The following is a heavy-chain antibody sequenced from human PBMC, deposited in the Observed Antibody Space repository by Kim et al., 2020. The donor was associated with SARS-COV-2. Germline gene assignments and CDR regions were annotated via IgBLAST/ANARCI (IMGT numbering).Heavy chain of an antibody. J-gene: IGHJ2*01. CDR2: IDPSDSYT. CDR3: ARQPLYCSGGSCYSAAYFDL. CDR1: GYSFTSYW. Sequence: GESLKISCKGSGYSFTSYWISWVRQMPGKGLEWMGRIDPSDSYTNYRPSFQGHVTISADKSISTAYLQWSSLKASDTAMYYCARQPLYCSGGSCYSAAYFDLWGRGTLVTVS. D-gene: IGHD2-15*01. V-gene: IGHV5-10-1*01.